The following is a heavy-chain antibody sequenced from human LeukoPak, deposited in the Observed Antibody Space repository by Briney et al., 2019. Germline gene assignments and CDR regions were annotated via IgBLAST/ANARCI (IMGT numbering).Heavy chain of an antibody. CDR3: AKEAGYSGSYNADY. Sequence: GGSLRLSCAASGNYWMHWVRQAPGKGLVWVSHINSDGSWTSYADSVKGRFTISKDNAKNTVYLQMNSLRAEDTAVYYCAKEAGYSGSYNADYWGQGTLVTVSS. CDR2: INSDGSWT. CDR1: GNYW. J-gene: IGHJ4*02. D-gene: IGHD1-26*01. V-gene: IGHV3-74*01.